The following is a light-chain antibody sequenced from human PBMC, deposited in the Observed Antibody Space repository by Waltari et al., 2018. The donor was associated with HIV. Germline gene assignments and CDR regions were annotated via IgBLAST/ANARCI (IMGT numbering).Light chain of an antibody. CDR2: KTS. CDR1: QNINSW. CDR3: QQYDLYWT. J-gene: IGKJ1*01. Sequence: DVQMTQSPSTLSASVGDRVTITCRASQNINSWLTWYQQKPGKAPKLLIYKTSILESGVPSRFSGSGSGTEFSLTISSLQPDDFATYYCQQYDLYWTFGQGTKVEIK. V-gene: IGKV1-5*03.